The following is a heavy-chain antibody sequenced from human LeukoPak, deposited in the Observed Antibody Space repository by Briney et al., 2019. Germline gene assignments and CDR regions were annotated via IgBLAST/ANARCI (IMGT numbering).Heavy chain of an antibody. Sequence: PSETLSLTCAVYGGSFSGYYWSWIRQPPGKGLEWIGEINHSGSTNYNPSRKSRVTISVDTSKNQFFLKLSSVTAADTAVYYCASSQYSSSSLGYYYYYMDVWGKGTTVTVSS. CDR3: ASSQYSSSSLGYYYYYMDV. J-gene: IGHJ6*03. V-gene: IGHV4-34*01. D-gene: IGHD6-6*01. CDR1: GGSFSGYY. CDR2: INHSGST.